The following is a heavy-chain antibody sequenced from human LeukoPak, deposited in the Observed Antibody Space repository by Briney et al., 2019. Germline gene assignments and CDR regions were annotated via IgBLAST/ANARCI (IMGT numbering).Heavy chain of an antibody. D-gene: IGHD5-18*01. V-gene: IGHV4-34*01. CDR3: ARGRGYSYGPRDYYYYYMDV. J-gene: IGHJ6*03. CDR2: INHSGST. Sequence: SETLSLTCAVYGGSFSGYYWSWIRQPPGEGLEWIGEINHSGSTNYNPSLKSRVTISVDTSKNQFSLKLSSVTAADTAVYYCARGRGYSYGPRDYYYYYMDVWGKGTTVTVSS. CDR1: GGSFSGYY.